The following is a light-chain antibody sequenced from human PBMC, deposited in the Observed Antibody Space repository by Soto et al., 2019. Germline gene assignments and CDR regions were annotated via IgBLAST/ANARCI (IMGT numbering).Light chain of an antibody. Sequence: EIVLTQSPGTLSLSPGERTTLSCRASQSVSSNFLDWYQQKPGQAPRLLIYGASSRATGIPDRFSGSGSGTDFTLTISRLEPEDFAVYYCQQYGSSPETFGQGTKVDIK. V-gene: IGKV3-20*01. CDR2: GAS. J-gene: IGKJ1*01. CDR3: QQYGSSPET. CDR1: QSVSSNF.